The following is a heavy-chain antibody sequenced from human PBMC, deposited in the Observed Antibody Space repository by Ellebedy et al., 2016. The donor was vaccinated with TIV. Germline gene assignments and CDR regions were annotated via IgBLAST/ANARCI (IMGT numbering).Heavy chain of an antibody. D-gene: IGHD3-10*01. J-gene: IGHJ2*01. CDR3: ARSRLGGGHWYFDF. CDR1: GYTFTRYG. Sequence: ASVKVSCXVSGYTFTRYGMSWVRQAPGQGLEWMGWIAVYNGHTKYAQKFQDRDVMTTETATSTVYMELRSLGSDDTAVYYCARSRLGGGHWYFDFWGRGTLVTVSS. V-gene: IGHV1-18*01. CDR2: IAVYNGHT.